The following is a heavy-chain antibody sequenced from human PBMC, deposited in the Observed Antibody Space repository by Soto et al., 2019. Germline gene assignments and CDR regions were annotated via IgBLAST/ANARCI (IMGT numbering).Heavy chain of an antibody. CDR3: AKDQLYIRGVIHNWFDP. J-gene: IGHJ5*02. D-gene: IGHD3-10*02. Sequence: PGGSLRLSCAASGFTFRSYAMSWVRQAPGKGLEWVSGISGSGISTHYADSVKGRFTVSRDNSKNTLYLQMNSLRAEDTAVYNYAKDQLYIRGVIHNWFDPWGQGTLVTAPQ. CDR2: ISGSGIST. V-gene: IGHV3-23*01. CDR1: GFTFRSYA.